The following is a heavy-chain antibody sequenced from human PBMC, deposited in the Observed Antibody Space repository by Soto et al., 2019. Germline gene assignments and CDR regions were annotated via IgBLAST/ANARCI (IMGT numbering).Heavy chain of an antibody. J-gene: IGHJ4*02. D-gene: IGHD2-15*01. CDR1: GYTFSAYY. CDR3: MRGGWGDSPIDY. CDR2: INPSNEIT. Sequence: QVQLVQSGAEVKKVGASVKVSCKTSGYTFSAYYVHWARLAPGRGFQWLGWINPSNEITAFSQFFRGRVTMTRDTSTNTVHMELNSLTSDDTAVYYCMRGGWGDSPIDYCGQGTQVTVSS. V-gene: IGHV1-2*02.